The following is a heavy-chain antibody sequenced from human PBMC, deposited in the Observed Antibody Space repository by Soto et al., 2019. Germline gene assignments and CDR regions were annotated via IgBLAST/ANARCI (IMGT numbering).Heavy chain of an antibody. CDR1: AFSLSTGGVG. Sequence: QITLKESGPTLVKPTQTLTLTCTFSAFSLSTGGVGVGWIRQPPGKALEWLALMYCDDDKRYSPSLRSRLTITKDTSKNQVVLTMTNMDPVDTATYYCIQSRCGGDCLQSYASYYYYGMDVWGQGTTVTVSS. CDR3: IQSRCGGDCLQSYASYYYYGMDV. V-gene: IGHV2-5*02. CDR2: MYCDDDK. J-gene: IGHJ6*02. D-gene: IGHD2-21*02.